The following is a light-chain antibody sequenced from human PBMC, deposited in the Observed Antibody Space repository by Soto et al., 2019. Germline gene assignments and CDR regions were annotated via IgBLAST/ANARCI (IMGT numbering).Light chain of an antibody. V-gene: IGLV1-51*01. CDR1: SSNIGSNY. J-gene: IGLJ1*01. CDR2: DNN. Sequence: QSVLTRPPSVSAAPGQRVTISCSGSSSNIGSNYVSWYQQLPGTAPKLLIYDNNKRPSGIPDRFSGSKSGTSATLGITGLQTGDEADYYCGTWDSSLRVLGTGTKVTVL. CDR3: GTWDSSLRV.